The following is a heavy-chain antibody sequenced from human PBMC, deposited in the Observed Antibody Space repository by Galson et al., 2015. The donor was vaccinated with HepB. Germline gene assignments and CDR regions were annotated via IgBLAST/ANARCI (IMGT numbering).Heavy chain of an antibody. CDR3: AREGLKQQLDGAWGYGMDV. CDR2: IIPIFGTA. Sequence: SVKVSCKASGGTFSSYAISWVRQAPGQGLEWMGGIIPIFGTANYAQKFQGRVTITADESTSTAYMELSSLRSEDTAVYYCAREGLKQQLDGAWGYGMDVWGQGTTVTVSS. V-gene: IGHV1-69*13. CDR1: GGTFSSYA. J-gene: IGHJ6*02. D-gene: IGHD6-13*01.